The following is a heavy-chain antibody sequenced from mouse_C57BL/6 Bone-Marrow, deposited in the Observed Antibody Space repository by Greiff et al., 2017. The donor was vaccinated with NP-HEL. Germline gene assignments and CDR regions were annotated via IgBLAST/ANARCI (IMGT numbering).Heavy chain of an antibody. CDR2: INPSNGGT. D-gene: IGHD3-2*02. V-gene: IGHV1-53*01. CDR3: ARSSSGYVYYYAMDY. CDR1: GYTFTSYW. Sequence: VQLQQPGTELVKPGASVKLSCKASGYTFTSYWMHWVKQRPGQGLEWIGNINPSNGGTNYNEKFKSKATLTVDKSSSTAYMQLSSLTSEDSAVYYCARSSSGYVYYYAMDYWGQGTSVTVSS. J-gene: IGHJ4*01.